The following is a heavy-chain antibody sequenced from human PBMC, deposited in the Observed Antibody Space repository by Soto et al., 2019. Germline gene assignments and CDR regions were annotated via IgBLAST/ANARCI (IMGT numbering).Heavy chain of an antibody. V-gene: IGHV3-43*01. D-gene: IGHD3-3*01. CDR2: ISWDGGST. CDR1: GFTFDDYT. Sequence: PGGSVRLSCAASGFTFDDYTMHWVRQAPGKGLEWVSLISWDGGSTYYADSVKGRFTISRDNSKNSLNLQMNSLRTEDTALYYCAKNDLGVVKSCGMDVWGQGTTVTVSS. CDR3: AKNDLGVVKSCGMDV. J-gene: IGHJ6*02.